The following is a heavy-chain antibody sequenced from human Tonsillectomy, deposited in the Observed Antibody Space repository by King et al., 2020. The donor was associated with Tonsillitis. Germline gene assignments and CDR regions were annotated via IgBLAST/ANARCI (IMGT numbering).Heavy chain of an antibody. J-gene: IGHJ3*02. CDR2: IYYSGST. D-gene: IGHD1-1*01. CDR3: ARVVQDAFDI. CDR1: GGSISSYY. V-gene: IGHV4-59*01. Sequence: QLQESGPGLVKPSETLSLTCTVSGGSISSYYWSWIRRPPGTGLEWIGYIYYSGSTNYNPSLKSRVTISVDTAKNQFSLKLSFVTAADTAVYYCARVVQDAFDIWGQGTMVTVSS.